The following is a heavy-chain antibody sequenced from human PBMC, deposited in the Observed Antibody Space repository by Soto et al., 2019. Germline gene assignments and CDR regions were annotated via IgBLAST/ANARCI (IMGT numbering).Heavy chain of an antibody. CDR1: GDSISSGDYY. Sequence: QVQLQESGPGLVKPSQTLSLTCTVSGDSISSGDYYWSWIRQPPGKGLEWIGYIYHSGSTYYNPSLKSRVTILVDPSKTQFSLKLSSVTAADTAVYYCASTYSSSWHDYWGQGTLVTVSS. D-gene: IGHD6-13*01. CDR3: ASTYSSSWHDY. J-gene: IGHJ4*02. V-gene: IGHV4-30-4*01. CDR2: IYHSGST.